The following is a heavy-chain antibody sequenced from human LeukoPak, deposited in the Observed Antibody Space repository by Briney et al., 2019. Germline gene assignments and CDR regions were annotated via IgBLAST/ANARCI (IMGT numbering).Heavy chain of an antibody. CDR2: IYNSANT. J-gene: IGHJ3*02. CDR1: GGSISNYY. Sequence: SETLSLTCTVSGGSISNYYWSWIRQPPGKGLEWIGHIYNSANTHYNPSLQSRVTISVDTSKNQFSLRLSSATAADTAVYYCARAGTTYYYDDHVFDIWGQGTTITVSS. CDR3: ARAGTTYYYDDHVFDI. D-gene: IGHD3-22*01. V-gene: IGHV4-59*01.